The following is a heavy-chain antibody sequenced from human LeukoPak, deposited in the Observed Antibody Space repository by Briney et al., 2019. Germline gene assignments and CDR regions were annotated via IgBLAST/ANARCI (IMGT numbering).Heavy chain of an antibody. CDR1: GFTFNTFN. CDR2: ITSGGDYI. V-gene: IGHV3-21*01. CDR3: SRGHYDVLAASYKWTPDY. J-gene: IGHJ4*02. Sequence: GGSLRLSCAASGFTFNTFNMNWVRQAPGKGLEWVSSITSGGDYIYYADSVKARFTTSRDNAKNSLSLQLNSLRVEDTAVYYCSRGHYDVLAASYKWTPDYWGQGTLVTVSS. D-gene: IGHD3-9*01.